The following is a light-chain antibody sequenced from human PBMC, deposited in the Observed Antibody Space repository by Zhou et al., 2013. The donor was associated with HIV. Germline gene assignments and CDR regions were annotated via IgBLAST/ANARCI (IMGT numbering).Light chain of an antibody. V-gene: IGKV3D-15*01. CDR3: QQYNNWPGT. Sequence: EIVLTQSPGTLSLSPGEGATLSCRASQSVSNSYLAWYQQKPGQAPRLLIYGASTRATGIPDRFSGSGSGTDFTLTISSMQSEDFAVYYCQQYNNWPGTFGQGTKVEIK. CDR1: QSVSNSY. CDR2: GAS. J-gene: IGKJ1*01.